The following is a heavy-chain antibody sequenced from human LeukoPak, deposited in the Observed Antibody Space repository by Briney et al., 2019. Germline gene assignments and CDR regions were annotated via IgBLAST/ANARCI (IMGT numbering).Heavy chain of an antibody. CDR1: GYTFTSYY. J-gene: IGHJ5*02. CDR2: INPSGGST. D-gene: IGHD1-1*01. V-gene: IGHV1-46*01. Sequence: EASVKVSCKASGYTFTSYYMHWVRQAPGQGLEWMGIINPSGGSTSYAQKFQGRVTMTGNTSISTAYMELSSLRSEDTAVYYCARVRSSNNWEAWFVPWGQGTLVTVSS. CDR3: ARVRSSNNWEAWFVP.